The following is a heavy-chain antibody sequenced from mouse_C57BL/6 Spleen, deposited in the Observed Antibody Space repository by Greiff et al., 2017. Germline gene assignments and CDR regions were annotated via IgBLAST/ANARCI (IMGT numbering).Heavy chain of an antibody. CDR1: GYTFTSYW. Sequence: QVQLQQPGAELVKPGASVKLSCKASGYTFTSYWMQWVKQRPGQGLEWIGDIYPGSGSTNYNEKFKSKATLTVDTSSSTAYMQLSSLTSEDSAVYYCAAGEGDYWGQGTTLTVSS. V-gene: IGHV1-55*01. CDR3: AAGEGDY. J-gene: IGHJ2*01. CDR2: IYPGSGST.